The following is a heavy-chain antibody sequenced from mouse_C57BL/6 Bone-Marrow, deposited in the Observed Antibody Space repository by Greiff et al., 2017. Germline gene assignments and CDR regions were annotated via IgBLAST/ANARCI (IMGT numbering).Heavy chain of an antibody. CDR3: ARHYYDYDLAWFAY. J-gene: IGHJ3*01. D-gene: IGHD2-4*01. Sequence: EVQRVESGGDLVKPGGSLKLSCAASGFTFSSYGMSWVRQTPDKRLEWVATISSGGSYTYYPDSVKGRFTISRDNAKNTLYLQMSSLKSEDTAMYYCARHYYDYDLAWFAYWGQGTLVTVSA. CDR2: ISSGGSYT. CDR1: GFTFSSYG. V-gene: IGHV5-6*01.